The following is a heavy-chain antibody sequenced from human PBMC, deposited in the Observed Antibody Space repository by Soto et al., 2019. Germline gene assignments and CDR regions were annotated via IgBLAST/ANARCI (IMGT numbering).Heavy chain of an antibody. CDR3: ARGGRIVDTGIGYYYYHAMDV. Sequence: ASVKVSCKASRYTFTDYYIHWVRQAPGQGLEWMGIFNPTGDTASYAQKLQGRVTMTRDTSTGTAYMELGSLRSEDTAVYYCARGGRIVDTGIGYYYYHAMDVWGQGTTVTVSS. CDR1: RYTFTDYY. CDR2: FNPTGDTA. V-gene: IGHV1-46*01. J-gene: IGHJ6*02. D-gene: IGHD5-18*01.